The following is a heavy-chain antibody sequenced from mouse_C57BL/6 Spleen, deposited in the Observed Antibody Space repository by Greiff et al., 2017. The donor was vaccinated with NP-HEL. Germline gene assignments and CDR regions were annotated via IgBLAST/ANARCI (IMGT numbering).Heavy chain of an antibody. CDR1: GYTFTDYE. CDR3: TRWGTVVAPDY. J-gene: IGHJ2*01. CDR2: IDPETGGT. V-gene: IGHV1-15*01. D-gene: IGHD1-1*01. Sequence: QVQLQQSGAELVRPGASVTLSCKASGYTFTDYEMHWVKQTPVHGLEWIGAIDPETGGTAYNQKFKGEAILTADKSSSTAYMELRSLASEDSAVYYCTRWGTVVAPDYWGQGTTLTVSS.